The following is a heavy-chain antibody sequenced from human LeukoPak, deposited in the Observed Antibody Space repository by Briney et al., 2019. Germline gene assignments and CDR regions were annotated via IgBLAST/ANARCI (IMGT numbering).Heavy chain of an antibody. D-gene: IGHD2-15*01. CDR1: GGTFSSYA. Sequence: SVKVSCKASGGTFSSYAISWVRQAPGHGLEWMGGIIPIFGTANSAQKFQGRVTITADKSTSTAYMELSSLRSEDTAVYYCARAGKDIVVVVPNYYYYYMDVWGKGTTVTISS. CDR3: ARAGKDIVVVVPNYYYYYMDV. V-gene: IGHV1-69*06. CDR2: IIPIFGTA. J-gene: IGHJ6*03.